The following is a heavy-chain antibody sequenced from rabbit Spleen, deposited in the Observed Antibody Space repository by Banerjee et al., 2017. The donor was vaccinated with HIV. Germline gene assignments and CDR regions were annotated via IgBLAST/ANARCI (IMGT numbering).Heavy chain of an antibody. J-gene: IGHJ4*01. CDR3: ARDAGSGAYIDGYFDL. Sequence: QSLEESGGDLVKPGASLTLTCTASGFSFSGSSYMCWVRQAPGKGLEWIACTAADRSTFTYYASWAKGRFTCSKASSTTVTLQMTSLTAADTATYFCARDAGSGAYIDGYFDLWGQGTLVTVS. V-gene: IGHV1S40*01. D-gene: IGHD8-1*01. CDR1: GFSFSGSSY. CDR2: TAADRSTFT.